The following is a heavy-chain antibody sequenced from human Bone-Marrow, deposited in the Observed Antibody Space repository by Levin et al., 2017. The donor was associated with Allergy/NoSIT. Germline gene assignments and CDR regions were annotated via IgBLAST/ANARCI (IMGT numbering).Heavy chain of an antibody. CDR3: ASNVDY. CDR2: IYSGGDT. CDR1: GFTVSVES. Sequence: PGESLKISCAASGFTVSVESMSWVRQAPGKGLEWLSIIYSGGDTFYADSVKGRFTISRDNSKNTLYLQMDSLGAEDTAIYYCASNVDYWGQGTLVTVSS. J-gene: IGHJ4*02. V-gene: IGHV3-53*01. D-gene: IGHD2-8*01.